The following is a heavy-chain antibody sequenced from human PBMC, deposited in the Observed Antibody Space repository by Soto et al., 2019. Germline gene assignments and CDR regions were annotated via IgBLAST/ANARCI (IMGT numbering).Heavy chain of an antibody. J-gene: IGHJ4*02. V-gene: IGHV6-1*01. CDR1: GYSVSSNSAA. Sequence: PSHTLSLTCAISGYSVSSNSAALNWIRQSPSRGLEWLGRTYYRSKWYNDYAVSVKSRITINPDTSKNQFSLQLNSVTPEDTAVYYCARRAGIAGRFDYWGQGTLVTVSS. CDR3: ARRAGIAGRFDY. CDR2: TYYRSKWYN. D-gene: IGHD3-10*01.